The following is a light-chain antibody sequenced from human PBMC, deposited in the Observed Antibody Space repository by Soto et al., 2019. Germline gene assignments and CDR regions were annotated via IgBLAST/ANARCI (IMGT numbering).Light chain of an antibody. CDR2: VAS. V-gene: IGKV3-20*01. CDR1: QSVSSSY. Sequence: EIVMTQSPATLSVSPGERVTLSCRASQSVSSSYLAWYQQKPGQAPRLLIYVASSRATGTPDRFSGSGSGTDFTLTISRLEPEDFAVYYCQQYGSSPWTFGQGTKV. J-gene: IGKJ1*01. CDR3: QQYGSSPWT.